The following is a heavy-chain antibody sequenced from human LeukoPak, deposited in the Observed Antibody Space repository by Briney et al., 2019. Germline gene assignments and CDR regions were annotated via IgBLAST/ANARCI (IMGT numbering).Heavy chain of an antibody. CDR3: ATYQRYAFDY. Sequence: GGSLRLSCATSGFSFTDYPINWVRQAPGKGLEWISNIRTTAEGAKYAYYADSVKGRVTISRDDGKNTLYLHMNSLRDDDTAVYYCATYQRYAFDYWGQGILVTVSS. J-gene: IGHJ4*02. V-gene: IGHV3-48*02. CDR1: GFSFTDYP. D-gene: IGHD3-9*01. CDR2: IRTTAEGAKYA.